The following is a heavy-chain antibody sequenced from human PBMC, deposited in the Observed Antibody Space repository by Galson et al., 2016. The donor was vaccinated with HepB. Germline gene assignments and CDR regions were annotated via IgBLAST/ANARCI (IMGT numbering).Heavy chain of an antibody. CDR3: AREYSTTSYFDY. J-gene: IGHJ4*02. V-gene: IGHV1-46*04. CDR1: GFTFSTHY. D-gene: IGHD6-13*01. Sequence: SCKASGFTFSTHYMHWVRQAPGQGLEWMGVIKLSGGTTYYAHKLQGRLTVTRDTSTSTVYMELSSLRSEDTAGYYCAREYSTTSYFDYWGQGTLVTVSS. CDR2: IKLSGGTT.